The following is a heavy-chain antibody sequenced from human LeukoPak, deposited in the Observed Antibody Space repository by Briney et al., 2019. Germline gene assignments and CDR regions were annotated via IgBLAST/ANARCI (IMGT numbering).Heavy chain of an antibody. CDR3: AGSSSWYYFKY. CDR2: ISVGGGGT. V-gene: IGHV3-23*01. D-gene: IGHD6-13*01. J-gene: IGHJ4*02. Sequence: GGSLRLSCAASGFTFSSYAMSCVRQAPGKGLEWVSVISVGGGGTTYAGSVKGRFTISRDNSKNTLYLQMNSLRAEDTAVYYCAGSSSWYYFKYWGQGTLVTVSS. CDR1: GFTFSSYA.